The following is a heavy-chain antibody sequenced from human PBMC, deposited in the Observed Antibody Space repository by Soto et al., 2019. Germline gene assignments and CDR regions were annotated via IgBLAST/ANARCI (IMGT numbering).Heavy chain of an antibody. V-gene: IGHV1-18*01. CDR3: AISTVVPDTVPFFDY. J-gene: IGHJ4*02. CDR2: ISAYNGNT. Sequence: ATAKVSCKASGYTFTSYGISWVRQAPGQGLEWMGWISAYNGNTNYAQKLQGRVTMTTDTSTSTAYMELRSLRSDDTAVYYCAISTVVPDTVPFFDYWGQGTLVTVSS. D-gene: IGHD2-2*01. CDR1: GYTFTSYG.